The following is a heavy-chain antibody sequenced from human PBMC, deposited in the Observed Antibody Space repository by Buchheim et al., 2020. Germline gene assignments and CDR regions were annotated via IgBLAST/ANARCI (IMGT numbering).Heavy chain of an antibody. CDR1: GGSFSGYY. CDR3: ARGRCSSTSCYYYYGMDV. V-gene: IGHV4-34*01. J-gene: IGHJ6*02. CDR2: INHSGST. Sequence: QVQLQQWGAGLLKPSETLSLTCAVYGGSFSGYYWSWIRQPPGKGLEWIGEINHSGSTNYNPSLKSRVTISVDTSKNQSSLKLTSVTAADTAVYYCARGRCSSTSCYYYYGMDVWGQGTT. D-gene: IGHD2-2*01.